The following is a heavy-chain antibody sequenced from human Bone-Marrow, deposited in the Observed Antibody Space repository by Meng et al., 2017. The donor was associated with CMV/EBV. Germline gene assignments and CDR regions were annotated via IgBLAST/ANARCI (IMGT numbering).Heavy chain of an antibody. CDR2: IIPIFGTA. CDR3: ATNIVVVPAAPEPPYYYYYYGMDV. V-gene: IGHV1-69*05. CDR1: GGTFSSYA. J-gene: IGHJ6*02. Sequence: VKVSCKASGGTFSSYAISWVRQAPGQGLEWMGGIIPIFGTANYAQKFQGRVTITTDESTSTAYMELSSLRSEGTAVYYCATNIVVVPAAPEPPYYYYYYGMDVWGQGTTVTVSS. D-gene: IGHD2-2*01.